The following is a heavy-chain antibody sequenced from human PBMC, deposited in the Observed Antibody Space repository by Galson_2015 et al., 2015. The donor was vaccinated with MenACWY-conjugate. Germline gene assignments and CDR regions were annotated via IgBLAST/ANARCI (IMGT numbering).Heavy chain of an antibody. D-gene: IGHD6-19*01. J-gene: IGHJ4*02. Sequence: SLRLSCAVSGLTFSHYGMHWVRQAPGKGLEWVGLISTDGSNKYYAASVKGRFTFSRDNSKNTLYLQMNSPRAEDTAVYYCARDGSGWYPGDHWGQGTL. CDR2: ISTDGSNK. CDR3: ARDGSGWYPGDH. CDR1: GLTFSHYG. V-gene: IGHV3-30*03.